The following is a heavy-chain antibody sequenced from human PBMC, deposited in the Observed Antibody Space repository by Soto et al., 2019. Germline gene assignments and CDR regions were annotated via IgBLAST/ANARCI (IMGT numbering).Heavy chain of an antibody. CDR3: ARDRVMLTFGGASEEWGIDS. V-gene: IGHV4-59*12. CDR2: IYASGNT. CDR1: GGSMSSYY. Sequence: PSETLSLTCTASGGSMSSYYWNWIRQHPGKGLESIGYIYASGNTNYNPSFKSRVAISVDTSKNQFSLKLNSVTAADTAVYYCARDRVMLTFGGASEEWGIDSWGPGTLVTVSS. J-gene: IGHJ4*02. D-gene: IGHD3-16*01.